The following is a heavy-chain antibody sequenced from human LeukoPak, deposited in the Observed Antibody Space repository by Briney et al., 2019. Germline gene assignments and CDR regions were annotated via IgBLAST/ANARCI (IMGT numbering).Heavy chain of an antibody. Sequence: AASVKVSCKASGGTFSSYAIGWVRQAPGQGLEWMGWINPNSADTHYPQKFQGRVTLTSDTSISTAYMELSRLSPDDTAIYYCARDLRGNSMFFDYWGQGTLVTVSS. V-gene: IGHV1-2*02. J-gene: IGHJ4*02. D-gene: IGHD4-23*01. CDR3: ARDLRGNSMFFDY. CDR2: INPNSADT. CDR1: GGTFSSYA.